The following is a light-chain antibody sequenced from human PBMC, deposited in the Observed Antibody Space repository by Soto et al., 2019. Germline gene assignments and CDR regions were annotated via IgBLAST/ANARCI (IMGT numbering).Light chain of an antibody. Sequence: EIVLTQSPGTLSLSPGERATLSCRASQNVSSSFLAWFQQKPGQAPRLLIYGASSRATGIPDRFSGSGSGTAFTLTISRLDPEDFAVYYCQQSGSSPRTFGQGTKVDIK. V-gene: IGKV3-20*01. CDR1: QNVSSSF. J-gene: IGKJ1*01. CDR3: QQSGSSPRT. CDR2: GAS.